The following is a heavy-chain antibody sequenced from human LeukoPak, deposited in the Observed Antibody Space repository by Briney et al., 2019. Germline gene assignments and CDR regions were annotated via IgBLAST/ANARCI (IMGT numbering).Heavy chain of an antibody. J-gene: IGHJ4*02. CDR2: ISYDGKNE. Sequence: GRSLRLSCAASGFTFSNFGMHWVRQAPGKGLEWVAVISYDGKNEYYTDSVKGRFTISRDNSKNTLYLQMNSLRAEDTAVYYCAKGSGWYGGYYFDYWGQGTLVTVSS. CDR3: AKGSGWYGGYYFDY. V-gene: IGHV3-30*18. D-gene: IGHD6-19*01. CDR1: GFTFSNFG.